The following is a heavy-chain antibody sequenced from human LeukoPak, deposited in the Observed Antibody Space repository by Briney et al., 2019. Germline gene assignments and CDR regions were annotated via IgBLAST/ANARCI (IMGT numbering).Heavy chain of an antibody. V-gene: IGHV3-53*01. CDR3: ARLGMIQAYSTEDY. CDR2: TYSGGDT. Sequence: HAGGSLRLSCAASGFTVSSNYMSWVRQAPGKGLEWVSVTYSGGDTYYADSVKGRFTISRDNSKNTLYLQMNSLRAEDTAVYYCARLGMIQAYSTEDYWGQGTLVTVSS. J-gene: IGHJ4*02. CDR1: GFTVSSNY. D-gene: IGHD6-13*01.